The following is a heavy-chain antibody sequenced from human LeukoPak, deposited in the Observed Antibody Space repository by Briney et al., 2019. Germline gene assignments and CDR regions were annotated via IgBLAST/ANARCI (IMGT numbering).Heavy chain of an antibody. V-gene: IGHV3-9*01. CDR2: ISRNSGSI. J-gene: IGHJ2*01. Sequence: GGSLRLSCAASGFTFDDYAMHWVRQAPGKGLEWVSGISRNSGSIGYADSVKGRFTISRDNAKNTLYLQMNSLRAEDTAVYYCARDNKTPYYDFWSGYWYFDLWGRGTLVTVSS. D-gene: IGHD3-3*01. CDR1: GFTFDDYA. CDR3: ARDNKTPYYDFWSGYWYFDL.